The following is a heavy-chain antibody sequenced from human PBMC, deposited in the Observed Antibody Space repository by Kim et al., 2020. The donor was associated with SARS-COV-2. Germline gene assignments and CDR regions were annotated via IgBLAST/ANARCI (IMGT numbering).Heavy chain of an antibody. J-gene: IGHJ3*02. D-gene: IGHD3-22*01. CDR2: ISGSGGST. CDR1: GFTFSSYA. CDR3: AKDDYYDSSGFSDAFDI. V-gene: IGHV3-23*01. Sequence: GGSLRLFCAASGFTFSSYAMSWVRQAPGKGLEWVSAISGSGGSTYYADSVKGRFTISRDNSKNTLYLQMNSLRAEDTAVYYCAKDDYYDSSGFSDAFDIWGQGTMVTVSS.